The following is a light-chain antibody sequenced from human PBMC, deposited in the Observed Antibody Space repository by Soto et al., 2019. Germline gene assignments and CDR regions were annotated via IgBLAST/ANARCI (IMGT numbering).Light chain of an antibody. CDR2: DAS. Sequence: DIQMTQSPSTLAASVVDRVTITCRASQSISGWLAWYQQKPGKAPNLLIYDASSLESGVPSRFSGSGSGTEFTLTISSLQPDDFATYWCLQYNTYRTFGQGTKVDIK. V-gene: IGKV1-5*01. CDR3: LQYNTYRT. CDR1: QSISGW. J-gene: IGKJ1*01.